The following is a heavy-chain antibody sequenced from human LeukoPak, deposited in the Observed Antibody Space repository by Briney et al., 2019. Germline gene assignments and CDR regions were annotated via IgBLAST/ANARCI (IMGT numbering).Heavy chain of an antibody. J-gene: IGHJ6*02. CDR3: AREDNWSYLGSYYYYGMDV. V-gene: IGHV3-30-3*01. Sequence: GGSLRLSCAASGFTFSSYAMHWVRQAPGKGLEWVAVISYDGSNKYYADSVKGRFTISRDNSKNTLYLQMNSLRAEDTAVYYCAREDNWSYLGSYYYYGMDVWGQGTTVTVSS. CDR1: GFTFSSYA. D-gene: IGHD1-7*01. CDR2: ISYDGSNK.